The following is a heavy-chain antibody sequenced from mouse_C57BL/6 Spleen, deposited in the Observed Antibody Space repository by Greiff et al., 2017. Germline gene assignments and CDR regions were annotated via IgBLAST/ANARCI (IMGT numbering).Heavy chain of an antibody. CDR1: GYTFTDYE. Sequence: VQLQQPGAELVRPGASVTLSCKASGYTFTDYEMHWVKQTPVHGLEWIGAIDPETGGTAYNQKFKGKAILTADKSSSTAYMELRSLTSEDSAVYYCTRDYDYDEEFAYWGQGTLVTVSA. J-gene: IGHJ3*01. D-gene: IGHD2-4*01. CDR2: IDPETGGT. CDR3: TRDYDYDEEFAY. V-gene: IGHV1-15*01.